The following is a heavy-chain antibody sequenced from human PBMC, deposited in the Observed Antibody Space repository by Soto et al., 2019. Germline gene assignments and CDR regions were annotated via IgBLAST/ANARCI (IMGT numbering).Heavy chain of an antibody. J-gene: IGHJ4*02. D-gene: IGHD4-17*01. V-gene: IGHV4-4*02. CDR3: ARVSGTVTTYYFDY. CDR2: IYHSGST. Sequence: SETLSLTCAVSSGSISSSNWWSWVRQPPGKGLEWIGEIYHSGSTNYNPSLKSRVTISVDKSKNQFSLKLSSVTAADTAVYYCARVSGTVTTYYFDYWGQGTLVTVSS. CDR1: SGSISSSNW.